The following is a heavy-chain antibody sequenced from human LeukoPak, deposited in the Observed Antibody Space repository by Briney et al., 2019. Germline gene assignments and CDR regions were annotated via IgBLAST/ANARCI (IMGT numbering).Heavy chain of an antibody. D-gene: IGHD6-19*01. Sequence: PGGSLRLSCAASGFTFSTYSMNWVRQAPGKGLEWVSSISSSSSYRYYADSVNGRLTISRDNAKNSLYLQMNSLRAEDTAVYYCARGSSSSGWYRWFDYWGQGTLVAVSS. CDR2: ISSSSSYR. V-gene: IGHV3-21*01. CDR1: GFTFSTYS. CDR3: ARGSSSSGWYRWFDY. J-gene: IGHJ4*02.